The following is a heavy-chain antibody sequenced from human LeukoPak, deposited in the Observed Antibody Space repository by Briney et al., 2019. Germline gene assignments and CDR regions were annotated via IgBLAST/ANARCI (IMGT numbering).Heavy chain of an antibody. J-gene: IGHJ4*02. Sequence: GESLKISCKGSGYTFTNYWIGWVRQMPGRGLEWMGIIYPDDSDTRYSPSFQGQVTISADKSISTAYLQWSSLKAPDTAMYYCARVYGGNSIDYWGQGTLVTVSS. D-gene: IGHD4-23*01. CDR3: ARVYGGNSIDY. CDR1: GYTFTNYW. CDR2: IYPDDSDT. V-gene: IGHV5-51*01.